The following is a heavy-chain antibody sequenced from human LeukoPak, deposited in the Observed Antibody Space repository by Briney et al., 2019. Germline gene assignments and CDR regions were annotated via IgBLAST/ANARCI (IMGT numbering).Heavy chain of an antibody. V-gene: IGHV4-4*02. J-gene: IGHJ3*02. D-gene: IGHD1-26*01. CDR3: ARTGRAETGLLAAFDI. Sequence: SETLSLTCAVSGGSISSSNWWSWVRQPPGKGLEWIGEIYHSGSTNYNPSLKSRVTISVDKSKNQFSLKLSSVTAADTAVYYCARTGRAETGLLAAFDIWGQGTMVTVSS. CDR2: IYHSGST. CDR1: GGSISSSNW.